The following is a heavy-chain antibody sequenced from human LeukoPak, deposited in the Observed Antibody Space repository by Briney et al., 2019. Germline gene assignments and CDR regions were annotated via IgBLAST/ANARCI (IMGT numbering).Heavy chain of an antibody. CDR1: GYNFPKYG. CDR2: ISTDKGDT. CDR3: ARGKDADI. Sequence: ASVKVSCKASGYNFPKYGLTWVRQAPGQGLEWMGWISTDKGDTFYAQNYQGRVTLTIDISTTTAYMELRSLRSDDTAVYYCARGKDADIWGQGTMVTVSS. J-gene: IGHJ3*02. V-gene: IGHV1-18*01.